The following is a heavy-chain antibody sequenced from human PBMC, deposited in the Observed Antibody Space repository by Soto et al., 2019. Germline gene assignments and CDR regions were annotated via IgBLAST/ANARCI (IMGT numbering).Heavy chain of an antibody. D-gene: IGHD3-22*01. CDR3: ARDGTYYDSNGYYYGDRVFYYGMDV. CDR1: GYTFTSYG. CDR2: ISAYNGNT. Sequence: ASMKVSCKASGYTFTSYGISWVRQAPGQGLEWMGWISAYNGNTNYAQKLQGRVTMTTDTSTSTAYMELRSLRSDDTAVYYCARDGTYYDSNGYYYGDRVFYYGMDVWGQGTTVTVSS. V-gene: IGHV1-18*01. J-gene: IGHJ6*02.